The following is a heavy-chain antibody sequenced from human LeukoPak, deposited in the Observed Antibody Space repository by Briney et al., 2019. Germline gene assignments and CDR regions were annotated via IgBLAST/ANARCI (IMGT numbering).Heavy chain of an antibody. D-gene: IGHD6-6*01. CDR2: ISYDGRNK. V-gene: IGHV3-30*04. CDR1: GVNVSSHA. CDR3: ARGRPRHYFYYYYGMDV. Sequence: PGGSLRLSCAASGVNVSSHAMHWLRQAPGKGLEWVAVISYDGRNKYYADSVKGRFTISRDNSKNTLYLQMNSLRVEDTAVYYCARGRPRHYFYYYYGMDVWGQGTTVAVSS. J-gene: IGHJ6*02.